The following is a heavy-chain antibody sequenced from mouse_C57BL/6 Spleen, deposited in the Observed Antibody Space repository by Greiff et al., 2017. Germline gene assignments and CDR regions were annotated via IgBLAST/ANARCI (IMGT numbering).Heavy chain of an antibody. V-gene: IGHV1-82*01. J-gene: IGHJ2*01. Sequence: VQLQQSGPELVKPGASVKISCKASGYAFSSSWMNWVKQRPGKGLEWIGRIYPGDGDTNYNGKFKGKATLTADKSSSTAYMQLSSLTSEDSAVYFCAREGLLPGFDYGGQGTTLTVSS. CDR2: IYPGDGDT. CDR1: GYAFSSSW. CDR3: AREGLLPGFDY. D-gene: IGHD1-1*01.